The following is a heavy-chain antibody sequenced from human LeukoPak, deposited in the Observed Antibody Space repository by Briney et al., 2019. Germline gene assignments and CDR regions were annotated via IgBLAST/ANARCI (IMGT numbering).Heavy chain of an antibody. CDR3: ARGSYDYVPVDY. D-gene: IGHD3-16*01. J-gene: IGHJ4*02. V-gene: IGHV1-69*05. CDR1: GGTFSSYA. CDR2: IIPIFGTA. Sequence: ASVKVSCKASGGTFSSYAISWVRQAPGQGLEWMGGIIPIFGTANYAQKFQGRVTITTDESTSTAYMELSSLRSEDTAVYYCARGSYDYVPVDYWGQGTPVTVSS.